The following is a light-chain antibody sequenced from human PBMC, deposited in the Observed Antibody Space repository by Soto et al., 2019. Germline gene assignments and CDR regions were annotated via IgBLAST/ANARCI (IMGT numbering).Light chain of an antibody. CDR3: QQYNNWPPIT. CDR2: GAS. CDR1: QSIATW. J-gene: IGKJ5*01. Sequence: DIQMTQSPSSLSASVGDTVTITCRASQSIATWLAWYQHQPGSAPKLLIYGASTLQSGVPSRFSGSGSGAEFTLTIDNLQPEDFAVYYCQQYNNWPPITFGQGTRLEIK. V-gene: IGKV1-5*01.